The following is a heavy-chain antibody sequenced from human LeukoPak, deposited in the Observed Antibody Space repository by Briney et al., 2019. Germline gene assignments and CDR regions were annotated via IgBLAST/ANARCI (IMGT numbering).Heavy chain of an antibody. Sequence: GGSLRLSCAVSGFAVSSNYMTWVRQAPGKGLEWVSVIYSGGSTYYADSVKGRFTISRDNSENTVYLQMSSLRAEDTAVYYCARDFSGVDYFDYWGQGTLVTVSS. CDR2: IYSGGST. V-gene: IGHV3-53*01. CDR3: ARDFSGVDYFDY. D-gene: IGHD3-10*01. CDR1: GFAVSSNY. J-gene: IGHJ4*02.